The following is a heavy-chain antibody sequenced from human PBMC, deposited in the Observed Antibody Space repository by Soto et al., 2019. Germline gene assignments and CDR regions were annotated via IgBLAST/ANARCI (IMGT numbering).Heavy chain of an antibody. CDR3: SQGIVATIGGGYYYGLDV. CDR2: IKSKTDGGTT. Sequence: GSLRLSCAASGFTFSNAWMSWVRQASGKGLEWVGRIKSKTDGGTTDYAAPVKGRFTISRDDSKNTLYLQMNSLKTEDTAVYYCSQGIVATIGGGYYYGLDVWGQGTTVTVSS. V-gene: IGHV3-15*01. D-gene: IGHD5-12*01. CDR1: GFTFSNAW. J-gene: IGHJ6*02.